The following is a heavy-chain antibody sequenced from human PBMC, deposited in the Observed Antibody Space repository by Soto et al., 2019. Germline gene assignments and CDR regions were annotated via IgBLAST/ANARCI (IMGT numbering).Heavy chain of an antibody. CDR3: ARRRGYSYGPHYYYSYGMDV. CDR2: IKQDGSEK. Sequence: PGGSLRLSCAASGFTFSSYWMSWVRQAPGKGLEWVANIKQDGSEKYYVDSVKGRFTISRDNAKNSLYLQMNSLRAEDTAVYYCARRRGYSYGPHYYYSYGMDVWGQGTTVTVSS. J-gene: IGHJ6*02. V-gene: IGHV3-7*01. CDR1: GFTFSSYW. D-gene: IGHD5-18*01.